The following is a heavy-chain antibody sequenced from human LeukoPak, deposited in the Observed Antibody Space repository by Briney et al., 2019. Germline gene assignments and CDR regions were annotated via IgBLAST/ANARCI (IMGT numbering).Heavy chain of an antibody. CDR2: INQRRNT. D-gene: IGHD6-19*01. Sequence: SETLSLTCVVYGESFSGYSWSWIRQPPGKGLEWIGEINQRRNTNYNPSLKSRVTISIDTSKNQFSLKLSSVTAADTAVYYCARHGWHAWYFDLWGRGTLVTVSS. CDR3: ARHGWHAWYFDL. J-gene: IGHJ2*01. V-gene: IGHV4-34*01. CDR1: GESFSGYS.